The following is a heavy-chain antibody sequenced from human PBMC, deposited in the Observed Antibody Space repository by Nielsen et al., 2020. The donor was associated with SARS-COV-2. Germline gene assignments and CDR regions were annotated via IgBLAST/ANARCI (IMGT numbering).Heavy chain of an antibody. CDR1: AGSLGGYY. V-gene: IGHV4-34*01. CDR3: ARQHLEVRGWISNTDNWFDP. Sequence: SQTLSLTCAVYAGSLGGYYWSWIRQPPGKGLERIGEINHSGSTKYNPSLKGRVTISIDTTKSQFTLKLTSVTAADTAVYYCARQHLEVRGWISNTDNWFDPWGQGTLVTVSS. D-gene: IGHD6-19*01. J-gene: IGHJ5*02. CDR2: INHSGST.